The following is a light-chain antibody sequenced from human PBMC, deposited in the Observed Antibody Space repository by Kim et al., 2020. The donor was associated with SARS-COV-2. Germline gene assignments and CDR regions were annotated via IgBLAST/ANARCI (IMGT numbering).Light chain of an antibody. Sequence: EIVLTQSPGTLSLSPGERATLSCRASQSISSSYLAWYQQKPGQAPRLLIYAASTWATGIPDRFSGSGSGTDFTLTISRLEPEDFAVYYCQQYDSSPWTFGQGTKVDIK. J-gene: IGKJ1*01. CDR2: AAS. V-gene: IGKV3-20*01. CDR3: QQYDSSPWT. CDR1: QSISSSY.